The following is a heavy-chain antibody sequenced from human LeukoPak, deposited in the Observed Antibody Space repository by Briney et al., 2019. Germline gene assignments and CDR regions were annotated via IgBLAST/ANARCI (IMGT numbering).Heavy chain of an antibody. CDR2: IKEDGSET. D-gene: IGHD3-16*01. CDR1: GFTFSTYW. J-gene: IGHJ6*03. V-gene: IGHV3-7*01. Sequence: GGSLRLSCAASGFTFSTYWMCWVRQAPGKGLEWVANIKEDGSETNYVESVKGRFFISRDNAKNSQRLQMNSLRVEDSAVYYCARCEGLYDYFSGNPTYYFYMDVWGKGTTVTVSS. CDR3: ARCEGLYDYFSGNPTYYFYMDV.